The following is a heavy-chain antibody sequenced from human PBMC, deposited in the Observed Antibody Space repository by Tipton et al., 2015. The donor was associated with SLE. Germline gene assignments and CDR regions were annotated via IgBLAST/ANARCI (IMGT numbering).Heavy chain of an antibody. V-gene: IGHV4-34*01. CDR1: GGSFSGYY. D-gene: IGHD6-13*01. CDR2: INHSGST. CDR3: ARDLGSSGSFDY. Sequence: TLSLTCAVYGGSFSGYYWSWIRQPPGKGLEWIGEINHSGSTNYNPSLKSRVTISVDTSKNQLSLKLSSVTAADTAVYYCARDLGSSGSFDYWGQGTLVTVSS. J-gene: IGHJ4*02.